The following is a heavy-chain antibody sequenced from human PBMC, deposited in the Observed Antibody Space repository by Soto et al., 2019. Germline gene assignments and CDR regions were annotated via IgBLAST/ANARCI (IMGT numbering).Heavy chain of an antibody. CDR1: GFTFSSYS. Sequence: EVQLVESGGGLVQPGGSLRLSCAASGFTFSSYSMNWVRQAPGKGLEWVSYISSSTSTIYYADSVKGRFTISRDNAKHSMYLQMNSLRDWDTAVYYCAREGYAFDYWGQGTLVTVSS. D-gene: IGHD5-12*01. CDR3: AREGYAFDY. V-gene: IGHV3-48*02. J-gene: IGHJ4*02. CDR2: ISSSTSTI.